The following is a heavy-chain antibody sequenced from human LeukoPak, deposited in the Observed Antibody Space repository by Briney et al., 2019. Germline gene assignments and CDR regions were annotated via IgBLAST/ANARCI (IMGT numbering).Heavy chain of an antibody. CDR2: ISYDGTNK. D-gene: IGHD6-19*01. Sequence: GGSLRLSCVASGFTFSSYGMHWVRQAPGKXLEWVAVISYDGTNKYYADSVKGRFTISRDNTKNTLYLQMNSLRAEDTAVYYCAKALTVADAFDIWGQGTVVTVSS. J-gene: IGHJ3*02. V-gene: IGHV3-30*18. CDR1: GFTFSSYG. CDR3: AKALTVADAFDI.